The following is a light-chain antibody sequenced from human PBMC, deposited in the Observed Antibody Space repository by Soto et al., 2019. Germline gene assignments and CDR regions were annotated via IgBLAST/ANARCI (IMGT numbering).Light chain of an antibody. CDR2: DVT. Sequence: QSALTQPRSVSGSPGQSVTISCTGTSSDVGGYDYVSWYQQHPGKAPQLMIYDVTKRPSGVPDRFSGSKSGNKASLTISGLQAEDEADYYCCSYAGRSDVVFGGGTKLTVL. CDR3: CSYAGRSDVV. J-gene: IGLJ2*01. CDR1: SSDVGGYDY. V-gene: IGLV2-11*01.